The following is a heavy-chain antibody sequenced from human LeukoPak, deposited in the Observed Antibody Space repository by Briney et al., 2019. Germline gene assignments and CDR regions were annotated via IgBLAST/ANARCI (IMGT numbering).Heavy chain of an antibody. Sequence: GASVKVSCKASGYTFTGYYMHWVRQAPGQGLEWMGWINPNSGGTNYAQKFQGRVTMTRDTSISTAYMELSRLRSDDTAVYYCARVRWGYSSPTRDAFDIWGQGTMVTVSS. V-gene: IGHV1-2*02. J-gene: IGHJ3*02. CDR2: INPNSGGT. D-gene: IGHD6-13*01. CDR1: GYTFTGYY. CDR3: ARVRWGYSSPTRDAFDI.